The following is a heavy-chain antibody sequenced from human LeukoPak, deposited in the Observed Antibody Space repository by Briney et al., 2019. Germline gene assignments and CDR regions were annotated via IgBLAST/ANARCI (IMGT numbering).Heavy chain of an antibody. Sequence: SVKVSCKASGYTFTSNYIHWVRQAPGQGLEWMGGIIPIFGTANYAQKVQGRVTMTTDRSTSTAYMELASLRPDDTAIYYCTRGSSSQYFQHWGQGTLVTVSS. D-gene: IGHD6-6*01. V-gene: IGHV1-69*05. CDR3: TRGSSSQYFQH. CDR1: GYTFTSNY. CDR2: IIPIFGTA. J-gene: IGHJ1*01.